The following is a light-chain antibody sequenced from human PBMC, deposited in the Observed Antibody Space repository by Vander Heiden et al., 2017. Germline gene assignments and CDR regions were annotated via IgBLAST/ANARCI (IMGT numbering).Light chain of an antibody. Sequence: EIVLTQSPATLSFSPGERPTLPSRASQSVRCYLAWYQQKPGQAPRLIINDASNRATGIPARFSGSVSGTDFTLTISSLEPEDFAVYYCQQRSNPYTFGQGTKLEIK. V-gene: IGKV3-11*01. CDR1: QSVRCY. CDR3: QQRSNPYT. CDR2: DAS. J-gene: IGKJ2*01.